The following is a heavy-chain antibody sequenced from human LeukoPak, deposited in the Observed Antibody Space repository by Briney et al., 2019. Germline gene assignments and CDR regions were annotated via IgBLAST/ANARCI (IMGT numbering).Heavy chain of an antibody. Sequence: GGSLRLSCAASGFTFSSYWMHWVRQAPGKGLVWVSRIDTDGSSTNYADSVKGRFTMSRDNAKNTLYLQMNSLRAEDTAVYSCAREITTNGGRYFDYWGQGTLVTVSS. D-gene: IGHD7-27*01. V-gene: IGHV3-74*01. CDR3: AREITTNGGRYFDY. CDR1: GFTFSSYW. J-gene: IGHJ4*02. CDR2: IDTDGSST.